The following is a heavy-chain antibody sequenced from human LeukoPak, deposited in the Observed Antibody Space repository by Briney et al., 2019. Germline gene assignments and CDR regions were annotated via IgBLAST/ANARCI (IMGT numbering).Heavy chain of an antibody. CDR2: IYYSGTP. J-gene: IGHJ4*02. V-gene: IGHV4-39*01. CDR1: GGSISSSNHY. CDR3: ARLPVAGNFDY. Sequence: SETLSLTCTVSGGSISSSNHYWGWIRQPPGKGLEWIGTIYYSGTPYYNSSLKTRITVSVDTSKNQFYLRLTSVTAADTAVYYCARLPVAGNFDYWGQGTLFTVSS. D-gene: IGHD6-19*01.